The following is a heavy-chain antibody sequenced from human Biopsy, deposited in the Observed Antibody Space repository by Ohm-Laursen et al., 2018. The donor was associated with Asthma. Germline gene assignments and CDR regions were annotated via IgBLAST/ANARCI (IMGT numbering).Heavy chain of an antibody. J-gene: IGHJ4*01. Sequence: SLRLSCTASGFSFDDCAMHWVRQAPGKGLEWVSSISWDSGNIDYADSVKGRFTISRDNAKNSLYLQMQSLRPEDTAFYYCAKSADYYDSTDYLDFWGRGTLVTVSS. D-gene: IGHD3-22*01. V-gene: IGHV3-9*01. CDR3: AKSADYYDSTDYLDF. CDR1: GFSFDDCA. CDR2: ISWDSGNI.